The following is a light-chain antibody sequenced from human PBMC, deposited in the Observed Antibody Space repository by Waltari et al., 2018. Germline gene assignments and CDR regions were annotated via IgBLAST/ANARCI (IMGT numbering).Light chain of an antibody. CDR2: DVT. J-gene: IGLJ2*01. Sequence: RSVSGSPGQSVAISCTGTSSDVGGYNYVSWYQQHPGKAPKLMIYDVTKRPSGVPDRFSGSKSGNTASLTISGLQADDEADYYCCSYAGPFGGGTKLTVL. CDR3: CSYAGP. CDR1: SSDVGGYNY. V-gene: IGLV2-11*01.